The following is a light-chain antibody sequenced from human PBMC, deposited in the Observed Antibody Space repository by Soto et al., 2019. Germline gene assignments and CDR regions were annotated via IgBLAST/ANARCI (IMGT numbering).Light chain of an antibody. V-gene: IGKV3-20*01. CDR2: GAS. CDR1: QSVSNNY. Sequence: EIVLTQPPGTLSLSPGERATLSCRASQSVSNNYLAWYQQKPGQAPRLLIYGASNRATGIPDRFSGSGSGTDFTLTISRLEPEDFAVYYCQLYGISPKTFGQGTKVDIK. CDR3: QLYGISPKT. J-gene: IGKJ1*01.